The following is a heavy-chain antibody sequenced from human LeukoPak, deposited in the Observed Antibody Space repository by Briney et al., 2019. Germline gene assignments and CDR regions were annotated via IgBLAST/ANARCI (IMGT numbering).Heavy chain of an antibody. CDR3: ARADSRGYYNY. CDR2: ITSNGDST. J-gene: IGHJ4*02. V-gene: IGHV3-64*01. D-gene: IGHD3-22*01. Sequence: GGSLRLSCAASGFTFSTPPMHWVRQAPGKGLDYVSAITSNGDSTYYANSVKGRFTISRDNSKNTLYLQMGSLRAEDMAVYYCARADSRGYYNYWGQGTLVTVSS. CDR1: GFTFSTPP.